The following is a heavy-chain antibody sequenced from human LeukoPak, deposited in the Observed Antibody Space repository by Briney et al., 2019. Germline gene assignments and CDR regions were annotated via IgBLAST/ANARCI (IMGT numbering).Heavy chain of an antibody. CDR2: IYTSGST. CDR3: ARGRLRVVVTNWFDP. CDR1: GGSISSGSYY. J-gene: IGHJ5*02. D-gene: IGHD3-22*01. V-gene: IGHV4-61*02. Sequence: ASETLSLTCTVSGGSISSGSYYWSWIRQPAGKGLEWIGRIYTSGSTNYNPSLKSRVTISVDTSKNQFSLKLSSVTAADTAVYYCARGRLRVVVTNWFDPWGQGTLVTVSS.